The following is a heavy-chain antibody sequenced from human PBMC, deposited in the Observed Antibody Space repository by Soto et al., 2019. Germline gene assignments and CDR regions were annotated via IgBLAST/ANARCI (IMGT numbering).Heavy chain of an antibody. CDR1: GYSFTSYW. J-gene: IGHJ6*02. V-gene: IGHV5-51*01. Sequence: GESLKISCKGSGYSFTSYWIGWVRQMPGKGLELMGIIYPGDSDTRYSPSFQGEVTISADKSISTAYLQWSSLKASDTAVYYCARAPYYDILTGYLYGMDVWGQGTTVTVSS. CDR3: ARAPYYDILTGYLYGMDV. D-gene: IGHD3-9*01. CDR2: IYPGDSDT.